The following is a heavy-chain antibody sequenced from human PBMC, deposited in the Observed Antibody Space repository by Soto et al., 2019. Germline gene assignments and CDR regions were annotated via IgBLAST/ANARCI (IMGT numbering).Heavy chain of an antibody. D-gene: IGHD5-18*01. J-gene: IGHJ6*01. V-gene: IGHV3-30-3*01. CDR3: ARDLRGYSYVPYYYYGMDV. CDR1: GFTFNSYA. Sequence: RGSLRLSFEAPGFTFNSYAMDWVRHAPFNVLEWVAFISYDGSNKYYADSVKGRVTISRDNSKNTLYMQMNSLRAEDTAVCYCARDLRGYSYVPYYYYGMDVWGQGTTVTVSS. CDR2: ISYDGSNK.